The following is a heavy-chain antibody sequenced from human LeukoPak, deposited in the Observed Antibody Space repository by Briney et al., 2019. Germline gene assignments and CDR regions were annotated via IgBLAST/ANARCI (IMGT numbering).Heavy chain of an antibody. V-gene: IGHV3-21*01. CDR2: ISSSSSYI. J-gene: IGHJ6*02. D-gene: IGHD3-10*01. Sequence: GGSLRLSCAASGFTFSSHSMNWVREGPGKGLEWVSSISSSSSYIYYADSVKGRFTISRDNAKNSLYLQMNSLRAEDTAVYYCARARITMVRGVMNYYGMDVWGQGTTVTVSS. CDR1: GFTFSSHS. CDR3: ARARITMVRGVMNYYGMDV.